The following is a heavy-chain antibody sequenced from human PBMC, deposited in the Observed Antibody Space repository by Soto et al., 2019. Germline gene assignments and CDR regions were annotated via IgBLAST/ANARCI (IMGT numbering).Heavy chain of an antibody. CDR2: ISVSGGSA. Sequence: HPGGSLRLSCAASGFTFSNYAMNWVRQAPGKGLECVSVISVSGGSAYYADSVQGRFTISRDNSKNTLYMQMNSLRDEDTAIYYCVREGSGWNSRGSFDFWGRGTMVTVSS. CDR1: GFTFSNYA. J-gene: IGHJ3*01. CDR3: VREGSGWNSRGSFDF. V-gene: IGHV3-23*01. D-gene: IGHD6-19*01.